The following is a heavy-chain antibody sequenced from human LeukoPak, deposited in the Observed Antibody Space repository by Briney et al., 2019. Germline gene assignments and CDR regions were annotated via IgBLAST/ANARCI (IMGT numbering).Heavy chain of an antibody. CDR3: ARDSSRGITMIVD. CDR1: GFPFISYA. D-gene: IGHD3-22*01. Sequence: GGALRLSCSGSGFPFISYAMGGGRQGPREGVEGGSAISGSGGSTYYADSVKGRFTISRDNSNNTLYLQMNSLRAEDTAFYHCARDSSRGITMIVDWGQGTLVTVSS. V-gene: IGHV3-23*01. J-gene: IGHJ4*02. CDR2: ISGSGGST.